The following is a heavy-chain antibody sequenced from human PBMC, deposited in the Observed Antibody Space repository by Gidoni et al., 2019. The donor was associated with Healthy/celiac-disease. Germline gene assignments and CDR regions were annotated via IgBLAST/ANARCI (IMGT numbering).Heavy chain of an antibody. J-gene: IGHJ5*02. D-gene: IGHD6-13*01. Sequence: QVHLQESGPGLVKLSQTLSPTCTVSGGSISSGGHHWRWYRQHPGEGLEWIGYIYYRGSTYYNPSLKSRVTISVDTSKNQFSLKLSSVTAADTAVYYCARDRIRAGYSSSWGWFDPWGQGTLVTVSS. CDR1: GGSISSGGHH. CDR2: IYYRGST. CDR3: ARDRIRAGYSSSWGWFDP. V-gene: IGHV4-31*03.